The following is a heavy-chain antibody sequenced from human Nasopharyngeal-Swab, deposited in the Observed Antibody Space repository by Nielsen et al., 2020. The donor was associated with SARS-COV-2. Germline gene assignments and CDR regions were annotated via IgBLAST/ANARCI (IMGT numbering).Heavy chain of an antibody. CDR1: GFTVSSNY. CDR3: AKGRSNRDAFDI. V-gene: IGHV3-66*01. CDR2: IYSGGST. D-gene: IGHD1-14*01. J-gene: IGHJ3*02. Sequence: GSLKISCAASGFTVSSNYMSWVRQAPGKGLEWVSVIYSGGSTYYADSVKGRFTISRDNSKNTLYLQMNSLRAEDTAVYYCAKGRSNRDAFDIWGQGTMVTVSS.